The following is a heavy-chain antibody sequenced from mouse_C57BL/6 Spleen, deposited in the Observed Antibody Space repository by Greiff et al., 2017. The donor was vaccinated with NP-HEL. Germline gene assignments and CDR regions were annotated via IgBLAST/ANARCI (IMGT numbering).Heavy chain of an antibody. CDR2: IDPSDSET. V-gene: IGHV1-52*01. CDR3: ARPYDYDGGFAY. J-gene: IGHJ3*01. CDR1: GYTFTSYW. Sequence: VKLQQPGAELVRPGSSVKLSCKASGYTFTSYWMHWVKQRPIQGLEWIGNIDPSDSETHYNQKFKDKATLTVDKSSSTAYMQLSSLTSEDSAVYFCARPYDYDGGFAYWGQGTLVTVSA. D-gene: IGHD2-4*01.